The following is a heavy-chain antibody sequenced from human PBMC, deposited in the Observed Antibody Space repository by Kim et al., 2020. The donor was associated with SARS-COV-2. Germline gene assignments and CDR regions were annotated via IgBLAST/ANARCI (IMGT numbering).Heavy chain of an antibody. J-gene: IGHJ4*02. D-gene: IGHD6-13*01. CDR2: INAGNGNT. CDR1: GYTFTSYA. Sequence: ASVKVSCKASGYTFTSYAMHWVRQVPGQRLEWMGWINAGNGNTKYSQKFQGRVTITRDTSASTAYMELSSLRSEDTAVYYCARDRGPRSIAAAGGWDYWGQGTLVTVSS. CDR3: ARDRGPRSIAAAGGWDY. V-gene: IGHV1-3*01.